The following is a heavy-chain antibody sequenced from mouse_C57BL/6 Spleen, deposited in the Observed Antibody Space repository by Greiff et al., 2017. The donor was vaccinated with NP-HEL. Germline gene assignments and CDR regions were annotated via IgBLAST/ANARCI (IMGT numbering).Heavy chain of an antibody. V-gene: IGHV14-3*01. CDR1: GFTITNTY. CDR3: ARSDYYGSSYPCYFDY. CDR2: IDPANGNT. J-gene: IGHJ2*01. Sequence: VQLQQSVAELVRPGASVKLSCTASGFTITNTYMPWVKQRPEQGLEWIGRIDPANGNTKYAPKFQGKATITADTSSNTAYLQLSSLTSEDTAIYYCARSDYYGSSYPCYFDYWGQGTTLTVSS. D-gene: IGHD1-1*01.